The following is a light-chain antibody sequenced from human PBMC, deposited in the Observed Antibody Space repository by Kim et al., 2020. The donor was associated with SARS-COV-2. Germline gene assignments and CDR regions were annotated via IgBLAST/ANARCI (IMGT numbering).Light chain of an antibody. V-gene: IGKV3-20*01. CDR1: QSVSSSY. CDR2: GAS. J-gene: IGKJ4*01. CDR3: QQYGSSPPLT. Sequence: PGERATLSCRASQSVSSSYLAWYQQNPGQAPRLLIYGASSRATGIPDRFSGSGSGTDFTLTISRLEPEDFAVYYCQQYGSSPPLTFGGGTKVEIK.